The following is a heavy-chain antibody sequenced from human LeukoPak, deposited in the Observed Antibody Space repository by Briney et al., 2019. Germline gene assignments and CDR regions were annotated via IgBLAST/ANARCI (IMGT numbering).Heavy chain of an antibody. J-gene: IGHJ4*02. Sequence: PSETLSLTCGVSGGSISRYYWSWIQQPPGKGLEWIGYIYYSGSTNYNPSLKSRVTISVDTSKNQFSLKLTSVTAADTAVYYCARSGSYYGEYDYWGQGTLVTVSS. CDR2: IYYSGST. V-gene: IGHV4-59*08. D-gene: IGHD1-26*01. CDR1: GGSISRYY. CDR3: ARSGSYYGEYDY.